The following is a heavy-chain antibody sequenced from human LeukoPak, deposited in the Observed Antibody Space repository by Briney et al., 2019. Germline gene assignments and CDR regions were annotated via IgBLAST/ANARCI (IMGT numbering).Heavy chain of an antibody. Sequence: GGSLRLSCAASGFTFSSYGMHWVRQAPGKGLEWVAVISYDGSNEYYADSVKGRFTISRDNSRNTLYMQMNSLRVEDTAVYYCAKDPARGQLGIFDYWGQGVLVTVSS. D-gene: IGHD6-6*01. J-gene: IGHJ4*02. CDR3: AKDPARGQLGIFDY. V-gene: IGHV3-30*18. CDR1: GFTFSSYG. CDR2: ISYDGSNE.